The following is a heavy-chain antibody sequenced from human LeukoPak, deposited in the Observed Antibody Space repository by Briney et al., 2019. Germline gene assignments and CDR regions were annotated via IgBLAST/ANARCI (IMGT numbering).Heavy chain of an antibody. D-gene: IGHD4-17*01. V-gene: IGHV3-49*04. CDR3: TRDKYGDYVSGWVMDV. CDR2: IRSKAYGGTT. J-gene: IGHJ6*03. CDR1: GFTFGDYA. Sequence: PGRSLRLSCTASGFTFGDYAMSWVRQAPGKGLEWVGFIRSKAYGGTTEYAASVKGRFTISRDDSKSIAYLQMNSLKTEDTAVYYCTRDKYGDYVSGWVMDVWGKGTTVTVSS.